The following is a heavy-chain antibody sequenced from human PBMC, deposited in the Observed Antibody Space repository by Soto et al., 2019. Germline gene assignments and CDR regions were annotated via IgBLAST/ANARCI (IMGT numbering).Heavy chain of an antibody. CDR1: GGYFNDNY. CDR3: ATSLWFGTQVEL. J-gene: IGHJ5*02. D-gene: IGHD3-10*01. Sequence: QVQLQQWGAGLLKPSETLSLSCAVYGGYFNDNYYTWFRQPPGKGLEWIGEVSRSGTTKYIPSLKIRASIAFDTYKTQGSLKVTSVTAAVTAVYYCATSLWFGTQVELWGQGALVTVSS. CDR2: VSRSGTT. V-gene: IGHV4-34*01.